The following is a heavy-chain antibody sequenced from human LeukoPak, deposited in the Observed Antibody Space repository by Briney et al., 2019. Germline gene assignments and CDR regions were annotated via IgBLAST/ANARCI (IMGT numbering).Heavy chain of an antibody. CDR2: IYPNTNT. CDR1: GFTVSSNY. J-gene: IGHJ4*02. Sequence: GGSLRLSCAASGFTVSSNYMSWVRRAPGKGLQWVSIIYPNTNTYNAASVKGRFTISRDNSKNTIYLEIDSLTAEDTAVYYCARTNPVYGDYDYWGLGTLVTVYS. V-gene: IGHV3-53*01. CDR3: ARTNPVYGDYDY. D-gene: IGHD4-17*01.